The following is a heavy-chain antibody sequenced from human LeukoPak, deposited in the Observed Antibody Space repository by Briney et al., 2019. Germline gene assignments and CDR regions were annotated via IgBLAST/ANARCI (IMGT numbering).Heavy chain of an antibody. CDR3: ARGGGMAVPYYFDY. J-gene: IGHJ4*02. Sequence: SVKVSCKASGYTFTSYGISWVRQAPGQGLEWMGGIIPIFGTANYAQKFQGRVTITADESTSTAYMELSSLRSEDTAVYYCARGGGMAVPYYFDYWGQGTLVTVSS. D-gene: IGHD6-19*01. CDR2: IIPIFGTA. CDR1: GYTFTSYG. V-gene: IGHV1-69*13.